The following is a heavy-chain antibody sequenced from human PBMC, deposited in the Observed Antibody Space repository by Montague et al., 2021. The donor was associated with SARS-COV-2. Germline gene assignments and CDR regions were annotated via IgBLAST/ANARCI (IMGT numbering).Heavy chain of an antibody. CDR1: GGSISSYY. D-gene: IGHD5-18*01. J-gene: IGHJ6*02. V-gene: IGHV4-59*01. CDR2: IYYSGST. Sequence: SETLSPTCTVSGGSISSYYWSWIRQPPGKGLEWSGYIYYSGSTNYNPSLKSRVTISVDTSKNQFSLKLSSVTAADTAVYYCASQEVDTAMDRNYYYYGMDVWGQGTTVTVSS. CDR3: ASQEVDTAMDRNYYYYGMDV.